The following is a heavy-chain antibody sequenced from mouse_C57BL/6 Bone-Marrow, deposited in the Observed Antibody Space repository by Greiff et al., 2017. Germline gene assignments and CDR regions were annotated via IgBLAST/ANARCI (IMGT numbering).Heavy chain of an antibody. CDR1: GYTFTSYW. CDR2: IDPSDSYT. D-gene: IGHD1-1*01. CDR3: AREGTTVVSAYYFYY. V-gene: IGHV1-69*01. Sequence: QVQLQQSGAELEMPGASVKLSCKASGYTFTSYWMHWVKQRPGQGLEWIGEIDPSDSYTNYNQKFKGKSTLTVDKSSSTAYMQLSSLTSEDSAVYYCAREGTTVVSAYYFYYWGQDTTLTVSS. J-gene: IGHJ2*01.